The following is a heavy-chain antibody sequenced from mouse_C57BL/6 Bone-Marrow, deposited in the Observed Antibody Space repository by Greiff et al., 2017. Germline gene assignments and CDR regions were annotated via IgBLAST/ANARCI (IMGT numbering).Heavy chain of an antibody. CDR3: AHGNYFYWYFAV. CDR1: GYTFTSYW. CDR2: IDPNSGGT. Sequence: QVQLQQPGAELVKPGASVKLSCKASGYTFTSYWMHWVKQRPGRGLEWIGRIDPNSGGTKYNEKFKSKATLAVDKPSSTAYMPLSSLTSEDSAVCYCAHGNYFYWYFAVWGTGTTVTVSS. D-gene: IGHD2-1*01. V-gene: IGHV1-72*01. J-gene: IGHJ1*03.